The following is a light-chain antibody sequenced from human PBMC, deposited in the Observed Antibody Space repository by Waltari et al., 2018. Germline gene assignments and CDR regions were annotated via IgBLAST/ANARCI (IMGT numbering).Light chain of an antibody. J-gene: IGLJ3*02. CDR2: DVS. V-gene: IGLV2-11*01. Sequence: QSALTQPRSVSGSPGQSVTISCTGTSSAVGGYHYVSWYQQHPGKAPKLMIYDVSKRPSGVPDRFSGSKSGNTASLTISGLQAEDEADYYCCSYAGSYTFWVFGGGTKLTVL. CDR3: CSYAGSYTFWV. CDR1: SSAVGGYHY.